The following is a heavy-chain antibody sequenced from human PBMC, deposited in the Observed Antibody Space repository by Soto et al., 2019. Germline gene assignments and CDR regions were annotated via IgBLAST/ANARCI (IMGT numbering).Heavy chain of an antibody. Sequence: EVQLLESGGGLVQPGGSLRLSCAASGFTFSSYAMSWVRQAPGKGLEWVSAISGSGGSTYYADSVKGRFTISRDNSKNTLYLQMNSLRAEDTAVYYCAKDLNRRLRFLEWKYSMMTFDIWGQGTMVTVSS. V-gene: IGHV3-23*01. CDR3: AKDLNRRLRFLEWKYSMMTFDI. D-gene: IGHD3-3*01. J-gene: IGHJ3*02. CDR2: ISGSGGST. CDR1: GFTFSSYA.